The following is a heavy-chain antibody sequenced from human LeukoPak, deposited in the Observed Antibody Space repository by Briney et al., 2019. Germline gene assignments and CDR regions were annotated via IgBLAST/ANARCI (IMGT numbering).Heavy chain of an antibody. CDR2: ISYDGSNK. Sequence: PGGSLRLSCAASGYTFSSYGMHWVGQAPGKGLEWVAVISYDGSNKYYADSVKGRFTISRDNSKNTLYLQMNSLRAEDTAVYYCAKDLAMGFPYGDIDYWGQGTLVTVSS. CDR1: GYTFSSYG. V-gene: IGHV3-30*18. J-gene: IGHJ4*02. CDR3: AKDLAMGFPYGDIDY. D-gene: IGHD4-17*01.